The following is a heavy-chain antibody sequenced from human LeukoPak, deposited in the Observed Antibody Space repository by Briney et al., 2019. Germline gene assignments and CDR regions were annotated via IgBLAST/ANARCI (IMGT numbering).Heavy chain of an antibody. CDR3: ARPQSLSGDYGWSHP. Sequence: GGSLRLSCAASGFTFSSYSMNWVRQAPGKGLEWVSSISTSSTYIYYADSVKGRFTISRDNAKNSLYLQMNSLRAEDTAVYYCARPQSLSGDYGWSHPWGQGTLVTVSS. CDR2: ISTSSTYI. V-gene: IGHV3-21*01. CDR1: GFTFSSYS. J-gene: IGHJ5*02. D-gene: IGHD4-17*01.